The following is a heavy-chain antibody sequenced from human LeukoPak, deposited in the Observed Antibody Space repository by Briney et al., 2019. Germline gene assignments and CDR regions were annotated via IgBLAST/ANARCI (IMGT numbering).Heavy chain of an antibody. D-gene: IGHD3-22*01. V-gene: IGHV4-59*08. J-gene: IGHJ4*02. CDR2: ISDYGSI. CDR3: AINSLGDSRGYDY. CDR1: GGSLSRSY. Sequence: SETLSLTCSVSGGSLSRSYWNWIRQSPGKGLEWIGSISDYGSIKNNPSLKSRVTISADTSKNQFSLKLSSVTAADTAVYYCAINSLGDSRGYDYWGQGTLVTVSS.